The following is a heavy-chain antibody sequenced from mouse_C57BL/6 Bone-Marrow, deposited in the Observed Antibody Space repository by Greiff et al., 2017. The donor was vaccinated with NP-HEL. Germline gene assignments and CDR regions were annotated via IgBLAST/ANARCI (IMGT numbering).Heavy chain of an antibody. Sequence: EVKLQQSGAELVRPGASVKLSCTASGFNIKDDYMHWVKQRPEQGLEWIGWIDPENGDTEYASKFQGKATITADTSSNTAYLQLSSLTSEDTAVYYCTCYDYDGFAYWGQGTLVTVSA. J-gene: IGHJ3*01. V-gene: IGHV14-4*01. D-gene: IGHD2-4*01. CDR3: TCYDYDGFAY. CDR1: GFNIKDDY. CDR2: IDPENGDT.